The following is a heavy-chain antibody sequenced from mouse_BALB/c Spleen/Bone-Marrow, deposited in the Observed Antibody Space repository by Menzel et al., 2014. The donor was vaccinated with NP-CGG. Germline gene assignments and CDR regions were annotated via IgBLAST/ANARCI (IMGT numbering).Heavy chain of an antibody. J-gene: IGHJ3*01. V-gene: IGHV14-3*02. CDR1: GFNIKDTY. D-gene: IGHD1-1*01. Sequence: EVQVVESGAELVKPGASVKLSCTASGFNIKDTYMHWVKQRPEQGLEWIGRIDPANGNIKYDPKFQGKATITADTSSNTAYLQLSSLPSEDTAVYYCAPYYYGRWFANWGQGTLVPVST. CDR3: APYYYGRWFAN. CDR2: IDPANGNI.